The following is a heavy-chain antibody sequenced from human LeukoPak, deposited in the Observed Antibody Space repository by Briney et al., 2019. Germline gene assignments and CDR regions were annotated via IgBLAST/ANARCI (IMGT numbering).Heavy chain of an antibody. Sequence: GGSLRLSCTASGFTFGDYAMSWVRQAPGKGLEWVGFIRSKAYGGTTEYAASVEGRFTISRDDSKSIAYLQMNSLKTEDTAVYFCARDWSAVAAPDYFDYWGQGTLVTVSA. CDR2: IRSKAYGGTT. CDR1: GFTFGDYA. D-gene: IGHD6-19*01. CDR3: ARDWSAVAAPDYFDY. J-gene: IGHJ4*02. V-gene: IGHV3-49*04.